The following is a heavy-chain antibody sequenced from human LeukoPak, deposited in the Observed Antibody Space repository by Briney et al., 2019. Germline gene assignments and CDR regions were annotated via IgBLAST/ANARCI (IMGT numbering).Heavy chain of an antibody. CDR3: ARAMVRREELVRMAFDY. J-gene: IGHJ4*02. CDR2: INQDGSEN. V-gene: IGHV3-7*01. Sequence: QTGGSLRLSCGASKFNFSNYWMTWVRQAPGKGLEWVANINQDGSENYSVDSVKGRFTISRDNAKSSLYLQMNSLRADDTAVYFCARAMVRREELVRMAFDYWGQGTLVTVSS. CDR1: KFNFSNYW. D-gene: IGHD6-6*01.